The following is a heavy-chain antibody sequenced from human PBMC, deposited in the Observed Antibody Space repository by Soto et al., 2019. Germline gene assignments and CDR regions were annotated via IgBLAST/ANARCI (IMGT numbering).Heavy chain of an antibody. J-gene: IGHJ2*01. Sequence: XPVKVASTASGSPFTSYGIIWVRQAPGQGLEWMGWISAYNGNTNYAQKLQCRVTMTTDTSTSTAYMELRSLRSDDTAVYYCGRVKGELRWYFDLWGRGTLVTVSS. CDR2: ISAYNGNT. D-gene: IGHD1-7*01. CDR1: GSPFTSYG. CDR3: GRVKGELRWYFDL. V-gene: IGHV1-18*01.